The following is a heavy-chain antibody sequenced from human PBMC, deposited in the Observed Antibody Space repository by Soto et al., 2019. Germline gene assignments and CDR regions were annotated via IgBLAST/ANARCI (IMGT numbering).Heavy chain of an antibody. CDR2: IYYSGST. CDR3: XXXXGXXVYFDY. J-gene: IGHJ4*02. CDR1: GGSISSGDYY. V-gene: IGHV4-30-4*01. Sequence: QVQLQESGPGLVKPSQTLSLTCTVSGGSISSGDYYWSWIRQPPGKGLEWIGYIYYSGSTYYNPSLKSRVTISVDTSKNQFSXKLSSXTAXXTAVXYCXXXXGXXVYFDYWGQGTLVTVSS.